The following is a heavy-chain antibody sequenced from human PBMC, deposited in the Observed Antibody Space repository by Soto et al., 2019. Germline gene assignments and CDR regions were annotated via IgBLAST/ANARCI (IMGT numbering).Heavy chain of an antibody. CDR2: ISGSGGST. CDR1: GFTFSSYA. Sequence: GGSLRLSCAASGFTFSSYAMSWVRQAPGKGLEWVSAISGSGGSTYYADSVKGRFTISRDNSKNTLYLQMNSLRAEDTAVYYCAKELRYCSGGSCPRRYYYYMDVWGKGTTVTVSS. D-gene: IGHD2-15*01. J-gene: IGHJ6*03. CDR3: AKELRYCSGGSCPRRYYYYMDV. V-gene: IGHV3-23*01.